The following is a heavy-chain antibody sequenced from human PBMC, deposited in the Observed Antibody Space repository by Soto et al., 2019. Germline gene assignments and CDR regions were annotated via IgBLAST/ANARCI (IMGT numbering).Heavy chain of an antibody. J-gene: IGHJ5*02. V-gene: IGHV2-26*04. D-gene: IGHD6-13*01. CDR3: ASTYSSSWYWFDP. CDR1: GFSLSNAGLG. CDR2: IFSNDEK. Sequence: QVTVKESGPVLVKPTETLTLTCTVSGFSLSNAGLGVSWIRQPPGKALEWLAHIFSNDEKSYSTSLKSRLTISKDTSKSQMVLTMTNMDPVDTATYYCASTYSSSWYWFDPWGQGTLVTVSS.